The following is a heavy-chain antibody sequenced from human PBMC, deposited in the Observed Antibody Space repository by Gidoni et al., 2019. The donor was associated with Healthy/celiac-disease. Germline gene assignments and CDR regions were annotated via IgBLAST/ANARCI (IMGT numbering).Heavy chain of an antibody. CDR3: ARNGAAAGTANNWFDP. D-gene: IGHD6-13*01. Sequence: QVQLVQSGAEVKKPGASVKVSCTASGYTFTGYSMHWVRQAPGQGLEWMGRINPNSVGTNNAQKFQGRVTMTSDTSISTAYMELSRLRSDDTAVYYCARNGAAAGTANNWFDPWGQGTLVTVSS. J-gene: IGHJ5*02. V-gene: IGHV1-2*06. CDR1: GYTFTGYS. CDR2: INPNSVGT.